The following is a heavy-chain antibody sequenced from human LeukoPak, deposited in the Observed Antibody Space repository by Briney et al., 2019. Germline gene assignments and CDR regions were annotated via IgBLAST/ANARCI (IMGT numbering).Heavy chain of an antibody. J-gene: IGHJ3*02. Sequence: ASVKVSCKASGYTFTSYGISWVRQAPGQGLEWMGWISGYNGNTNSAQKLQGRVSMTTDTSTNTAYMELRSLRSDDTAVYYCARDRSPDFWSGDYRDAFDIWGQGTMVTVSS. CDR3: ARDRSPDFWSGDYRDAFDI. D-gene: IGHD3-3*01. V-gene: IGHV1-18*01. CDR2: ISGYNGNT. CDR1: GYTFTSYG.